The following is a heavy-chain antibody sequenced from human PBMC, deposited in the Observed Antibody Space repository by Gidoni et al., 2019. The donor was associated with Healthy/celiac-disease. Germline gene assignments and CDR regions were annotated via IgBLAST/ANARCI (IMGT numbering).Heavy chain of an antibody. V-gene: IGHV3-15*01. Sequence: EVQLVESGGGLVKPGGSLRLSCAASGFTFSNAWMSWVRQAPGKGLEWVGRIKSKTDGGTTDYAAPVKGRFTISRDDSKNTLYLQMNSLKTEDTAVYYCTALYYDILTGRLFDYWGQGTLVTVSS. D-gene: IGHD3-9*01. CDR2: IKSKTDGGTT. J-gene: IGHJ4*02. CDR3: TALYYDILTGRLFDY. CDR1: GFTFSNAW.